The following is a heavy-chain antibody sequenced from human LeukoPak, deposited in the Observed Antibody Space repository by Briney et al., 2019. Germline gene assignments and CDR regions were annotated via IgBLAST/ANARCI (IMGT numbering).Heavy chain of an antibody. V-gene: IGHV4-39*01. CDR1: GGSISSSSYY. CDR2: IYYSGST. D-gene: IGHD3-3*01. CDR3: ARHGEISYYDFWSGLRGFDY. Sequence: SETLSLTCTVSGGSISSSSYYWGWIRQPPGQGLEWIGSIYYSGSTYYNPSLKSRVTISVDTSKNQFSLKLSSVTAADTDVYYCARHGEISYYDFWSGLRGFDYWGQGTVVTVSS. J-gene: IGHJ4*02.